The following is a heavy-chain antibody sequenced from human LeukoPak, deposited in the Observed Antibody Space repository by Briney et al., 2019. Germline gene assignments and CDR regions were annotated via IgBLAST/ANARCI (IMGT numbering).Heavy chain of an antibody. Sequence: PGGSLRLSCAASGFTFSSYWMHWVRQAPGKGLVWVSRINSDGSSTSYADSVKGRFTISRDNAKNTLYLQMNSLRAEDTAVYYCARVNSPGWYYYYYGMDVWGQGTTVTVSS. CDR2: INSDGSST. V-gene: IGHV3-74*01. D-gene: IGHD4-23*01. CDR1: GFTFSSYW. CDR3: ARVNSPGWYYYYYGMDV. J-gene: IGHJ6*02.